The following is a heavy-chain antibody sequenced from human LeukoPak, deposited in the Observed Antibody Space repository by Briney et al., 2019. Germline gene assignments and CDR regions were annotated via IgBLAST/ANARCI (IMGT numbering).Heavy chain of an antibody. Sequence: ASVKVSCKASGYTFTGYYMHWVRQAPGQGLEWMGWMNPNSGNTGYAQKFQGRVTMTRNTSISTAYMELSSLRSEDAAVYYCATDRFYYYYGMDVWGQGTTVTVSS. J-gene: IGHJ6*02. CDR3: ATDRFYYYYGMDV. V-gene: IGHV1-8*02. CDR2: MNPNSGNT. CDR1: GYTFTGYY.